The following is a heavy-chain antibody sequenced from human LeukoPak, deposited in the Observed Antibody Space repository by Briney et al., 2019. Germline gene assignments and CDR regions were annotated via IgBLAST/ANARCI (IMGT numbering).Heavy chain of an antibody. D-gene: IGHD3-22*01. CDR3: AREDYYNSGGYYLDY. CDR2: IYISGST. V-gene: IGHV4-4*07. CDR1: GGSIRSYY. J-gene: IGHJ4*02. Sequence: SSETLSLTCTVSGGSIRSYYWSWIRQPAGKGLEWIGRIYISGSTNYNPSLKSRVTMSLDTSKNQFSLKLRSVTAADTAVYFCAREDYYNSGGYYLDYWGQGTLVTVSS.